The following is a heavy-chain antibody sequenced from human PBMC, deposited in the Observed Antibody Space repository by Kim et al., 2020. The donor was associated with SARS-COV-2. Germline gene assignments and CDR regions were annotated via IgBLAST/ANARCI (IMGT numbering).Heavy chain of an antibody. J-gene: IGHJ6*01. CDR2: IIPIFGTA. CDR1: GGTFSSYA. V-gene: IGHV1-69*13. D-gene: IGHD2-15*01. CDR3: ARMVVVLAKNSSYYYGMDV. Sequence: SVKVSCKASGGTFSSYAISWVRQAPGQGHEWMGGIIPIFGTANYAQKFQGRVTITADESTSTAYMALCSLRSEDSAVYYCARMVVVLAKNSSYYYGMDV.